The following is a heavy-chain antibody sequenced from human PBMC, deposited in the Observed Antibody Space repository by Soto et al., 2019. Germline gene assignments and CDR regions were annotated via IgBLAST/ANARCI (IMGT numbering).Heavy chain of an antibody. CDR3: ARLQAAAGDNDLTFDY. J-gene: IGHJ4*02. Sequence: GGSLKISFKGFGYSFTSYWISWVRQMPGKGLEWMGRIDPSDSYTNHIPSFQGHVTISADKSISTAYLQWSSLKASDTAMYYCARLQAAAGDNDLTFDYWGQGTLVTVSS. CDR1: GYSFTSYW. D-gene: IGHD6-13*01. CDR2: IDPSDSYT. V-gene: IGHV5-10-1*01.